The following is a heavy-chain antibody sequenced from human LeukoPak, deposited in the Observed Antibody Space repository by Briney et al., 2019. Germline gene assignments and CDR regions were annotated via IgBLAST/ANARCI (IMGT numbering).Heavy chain of an antibody. V-gene: IGHV1-69*13. CDR3: ARYGDSSGYYFGAFDI. Sequence: GASVKVSCKASGGTFSSYAISWVRQAPGQGLEWMGGIIPIFGTANYAQKFQGRVTITADESTSTAYMELSSLRSEDTAVYYCARYGDSSGYYFGAFDIWGQGTMVTVSS. D-gene: IGHD3-22*01. CDR1: GGTFSSYA. J-gene: IGHJ3*02. CDR2: IIPIFGTA.